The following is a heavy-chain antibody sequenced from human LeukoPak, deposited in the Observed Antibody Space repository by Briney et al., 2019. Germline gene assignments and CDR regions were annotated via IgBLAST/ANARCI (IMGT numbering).Heavy chain of an antibody. CDR3: ASSIWGSALSYFDY. CDR2: IYYSGST. CDR1: GGSISSGGYY. D-gene: IGHD7-27*01. J-gene: IGHJ4*02. V-gene: IGHV4-61*08. Sequence: PSQTLSLTCTVSGGSISSGGYYWSWIRQPPGKGLEWIGYIYYSGSTNYNPSLKSRVTISVDTSKNQFSLKLSSVTAADTAVYYCASSIWGSALSYFDYWGQGTLVTVSS.